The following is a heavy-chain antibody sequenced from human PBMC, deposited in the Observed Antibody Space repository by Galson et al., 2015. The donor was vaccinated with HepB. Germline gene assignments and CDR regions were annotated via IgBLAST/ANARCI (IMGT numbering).Heavy chain of an antibody. CDR1: GFTFSSYA. CDR2: ISYDGSNK. CDR3: ARDYDFWSGYYLYYYYGMDV. J-gene: IGHJ6*02. V-gene: IGHV3-30-3*01. D-gene: IGHD3-3*01. Sequence: SLRLSCAASGFTFSSYAMHWVRQAPGKGLEWVAVISYDGSNKYYADSVKGRFTISRDNSKNTLYLQMNSLRAEDTAVYYCARDYDFWSGYYLYYYYGMDVWGQGTTVTVSS.